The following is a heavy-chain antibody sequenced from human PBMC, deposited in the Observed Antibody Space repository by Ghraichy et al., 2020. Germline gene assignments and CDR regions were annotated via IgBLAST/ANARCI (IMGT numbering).Heavy chain of an antibody. CDR3: ARAAQTSEYQLLQAVMDY. CDR2: IIPILGIA. D-gene: IGHD2-2*01. V-gene: IGHV1-69*04. Sequence: SVKVSCKASGGTFSSYAISWVRQAPGQGLEWMGRIIPILGIANYAQKFQGRVTITADKSTSTAYMELSSLRSEDTAVYYCARAAQTSEYQLLQAVMDYWGQGTLVTVSS. J-gene: IGHJ4*02. CDR1: GGTFSSYA.